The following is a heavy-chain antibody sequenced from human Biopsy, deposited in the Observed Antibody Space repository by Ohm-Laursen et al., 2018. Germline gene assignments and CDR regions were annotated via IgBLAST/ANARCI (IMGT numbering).Heavy chain of an antibody. J-gene: IGHJ5*02. V-gene: IGHV4-59*01. CDR2: IYYSGST. D-gene: IGHD2-2*01. CDR1: GGSISSDY. Sequence: GTLSLTCTVSGGSISSDYWSWIRQTPGKGLEWIGYIYYSGSTYYNPSLKSRVSISVDTSKNQFSLKLRSVTAADTAVYYCARRPYTRDNWFDPWGQGTPVTVSS. CDR3: ARRPYTRDNWFDP.